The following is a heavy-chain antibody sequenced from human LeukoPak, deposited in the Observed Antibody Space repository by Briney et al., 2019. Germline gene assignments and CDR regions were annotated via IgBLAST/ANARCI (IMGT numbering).Heavy chain of an antibody. CDR3: VKEGEMGQNYYGSGRYYYYMDV. V-gene: IGHV3-9*01. J-gene: IGHJ6*03. CDR1: GFTFDDFA. Sequence: GGSLRLSCAASGFTFDDFAMHWVRPAPGKGLEGVSGINWYSGTIAYAVSVKGRFTISRDNAKNSLYLQMNSLRADDTALYYCVKEGEMGQNYYGSGRYYYYMDVWGKGTMVTVSS. D-gene: IGHD3-10*01. CDR2: INWYSGTI.